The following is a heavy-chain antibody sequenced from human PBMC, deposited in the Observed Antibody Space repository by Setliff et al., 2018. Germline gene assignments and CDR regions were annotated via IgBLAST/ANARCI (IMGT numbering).Heavy chain of an antibody. V-gene: IGHV1-18*01. Sequence: GASVKVSCKASGYTFTSYGISWVRQAPGQGLEWMGWISAYNGNTNYAQKLQGRVTMTTDTSTSTAYMELRSLRSDDTAVYYCARVFWVDPRGELWFGELSDRGFDYWGQGTLVTVSS. CDR1: GYTFTSYG. D-gene: IGHD3-10*01. CDR3: ARVFWVDPRGELWFGELSDRGFDY. CDR2: ISAYNGNT. J-gene: IGHJ4*02.